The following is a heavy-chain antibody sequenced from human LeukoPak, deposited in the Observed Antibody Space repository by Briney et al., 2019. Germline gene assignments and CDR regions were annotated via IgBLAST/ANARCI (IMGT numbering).Heavy chain of an antibody. V-gene: IGHV3-23*01. CDR3: ASAPVVGNAEAF. D-gene: IGHD1-26*01. Sequence: PGASLRLSCAASGFTFSSYAMSWVRQAPGKGLEWVSVISGSGSSTYADAVKGRFTISRDNSKNTLYLQMTSLRVEDTAVYFCASAPVVGNAEAFWGQGTLVTVSS. J-gene: IGHJ4*02. CDR1: GFTFSSYA. CDR2: ISGSGSST.